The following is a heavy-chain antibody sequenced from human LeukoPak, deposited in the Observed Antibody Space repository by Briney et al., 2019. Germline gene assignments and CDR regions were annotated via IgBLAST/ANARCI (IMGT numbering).Heavy chain of an antibody. V-gene: IGHV4-38-2*02. CDR3: ARSACSGGSCYLRGHWFDP. CDR2: IYHSGST. D-gene: IGHD2-15*01. Sequence: SETLSLTCTVSGYSISSGYYWGWIRQPPGKGLEWIGSIYHSGSTYYNPSLKSRVTISVDTSKNQFSLKLSSVTAADTAVYYCARSACSGGSCYLRGHWFDPWGQGTLVTVSS. J-gene: IGHJ5*02. CDR1: GYSISSGYY.